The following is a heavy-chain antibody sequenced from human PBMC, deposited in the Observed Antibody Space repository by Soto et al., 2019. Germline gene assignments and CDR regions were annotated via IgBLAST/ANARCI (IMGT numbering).Heavy chain of an antibody. CDR3: ARDVLKIVAGDREYAFDI. Sequence: KQSQTLSLTCAISGDSVSSNSAAWNWIRQSPSRGLEWLGRTYYRSKWYNDYAVSVKSRITINPDTSKNQFSLQLNSVTPEDTAVYYCARDVLKIVAGDREYAFDIWGQGTMVTVSS. D-gene: IGHD6-19*01. J-gene: IGHJ3*02. CDR1: GDSVSSNSAA. CDR2: TYYRSKWYN. V-gene: IGHV6-1*01.